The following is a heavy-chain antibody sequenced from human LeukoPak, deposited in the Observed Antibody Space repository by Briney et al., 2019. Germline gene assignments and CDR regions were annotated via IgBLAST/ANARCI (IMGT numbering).Heavy chain of an antibody. CDR2: ISYDGSKM. Sequence: PGGSLRLSCAASGFNVNSYYMSWVRQAPGKGLEWVTLISYDGSKMYYADSVKGRFTISRDNSKNSLYLQMNSLRAEDTAVYYCARESGWGLPHTFDFWGQGTMVTVSS. CDR3: ARESGWGLPHTFDF. CDR1: GFNVNSYY. J-gene: IGHJ3*01. D-gene: IGHD3-3*01. V-gene: IGHV3-30-3*01.